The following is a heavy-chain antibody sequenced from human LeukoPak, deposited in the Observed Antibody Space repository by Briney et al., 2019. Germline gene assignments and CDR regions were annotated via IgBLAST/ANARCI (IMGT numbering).Heavy chain of an antibody. V-gene: IGHV4-31*03. CDR2: IYYSVST. J-gene: IGHJ4*02. CDR3: ARDKGYSQGEYYCDY. Sequence: NPSQTLSLTCTVSGVSINSGGYYWRWIRQHPGKGVERIAYIYYSVSTYDNPSLKSRVTISVDTSKNQFSLNLSSVTAADTAVDYCARDKGYSQGEYYCDYWGQGTLVTVSS. CDR1: GVSINSGGYY. D-gene: IGHD5-18*01.